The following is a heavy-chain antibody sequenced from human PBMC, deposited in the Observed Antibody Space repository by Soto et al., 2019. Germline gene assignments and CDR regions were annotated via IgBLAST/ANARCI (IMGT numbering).Heavy chain of an antibody. CDR3: ARVLGYSSSSRYRVYNWSDP. Sequence: PSVTLSLPWTVADGNSSDHYGSWIRQPTGKGLEWIGYIYYSGSTNYNPSLKSRVTISVDTSKNQFSPKLSSVTAADTAVYYCARVLGYSSSSRYRVYNWSDPWRQGTLVPVSS. D-gene: IGHD6-6*01. J-gene: IGHJ5*02. CDR1: DGNSSDHY. V-gene: IGHV4-59*11. CDR2: IYYSGST.